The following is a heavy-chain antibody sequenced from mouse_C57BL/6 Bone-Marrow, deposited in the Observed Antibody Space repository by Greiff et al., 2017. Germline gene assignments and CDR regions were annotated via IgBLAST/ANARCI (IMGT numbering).Heavy chain of an antibody. D-gene: IGHD1-1*01. J-gene: IGHJ4*01. Sequence: QVQLKQSGAELVRPGTSVTMSCTASGYTFTNYWLGWAKQRPGDGLEWIGDIYPGGGYTNYNETFKGKDTLTADKSSSTAYMQFSSLTSEDSAIYYCARGGSRDYYAMDYWGQGTSVTVSS. CDR3: ARGGSRDYYAMDY. CDR2: IYPGGGYT. V-gene: IGHV1-63*01. CDR1: GYTFTNYW.